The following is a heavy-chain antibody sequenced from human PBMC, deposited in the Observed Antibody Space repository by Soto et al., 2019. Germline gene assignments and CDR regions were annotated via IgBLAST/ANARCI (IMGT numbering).Heavy chain of an antibody. D-gene: IGHD4-4*01. V-gene: IGHV3-49*03. Sequence: PGGSLRLSCTASGFTFGDYAMSWFRQAPGKGLEWVGFIRSKAYGGTTEYAASVKGRFTISRDDSKSIAYLQMNSLKTEDTAVYYCTSETYMTTAFDYWGQGTLVTVSS. CDR3: TSETYMTTAFDY. CDR2: IRSKAYGGTT. CDR1: GFTFGDYA. J-gene: IGHJ4*02.